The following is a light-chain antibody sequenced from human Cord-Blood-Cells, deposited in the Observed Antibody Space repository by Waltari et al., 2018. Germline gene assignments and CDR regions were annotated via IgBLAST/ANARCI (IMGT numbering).Light chain of an antibody. V-gene: IGLV2-14*01. CDR3: SSYTSSSTLL. Sequence: QSALTQPASVSGSPGQSITISCTGTSSDVGGYNYVSWYQQPPGKVPKLMIYEVSNLPSGVSNRFSGSQYGNTASLTISGLQAEDEADYYCSSYTSSSTLLFGGGTKLTVL. CDR2: EVS. J-gene: IGLJ2*01. CDR1: SSDVGGYNY.